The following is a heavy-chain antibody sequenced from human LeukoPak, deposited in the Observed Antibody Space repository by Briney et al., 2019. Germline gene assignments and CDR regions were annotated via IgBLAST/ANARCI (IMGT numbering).Heavy chain of an antibody. CDR2: INHSGST. CDR1: GGSFSGYY. D-gene: IGHD5-18*01. CDR3: ARDPKGYSYGYRYWYFDL. Sequence: PSETLSLTCAVYGGSFSGYYWSWIRQPPGKGLEWIGEINHSGSTNYNPSLKSRVTISVDTSKNQFSLKLSSVTAADTAVYYCARDPKGYSYGYRYWYFDLWGRGTLVTVSS. V-gene: IGHV4-34*01. J-gene: IGHJ2*01.